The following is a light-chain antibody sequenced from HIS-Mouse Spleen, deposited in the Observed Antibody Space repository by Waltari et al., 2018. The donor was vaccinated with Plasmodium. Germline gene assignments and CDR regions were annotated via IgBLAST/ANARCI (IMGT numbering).Light chain of an antibody. CDR1: ALPKQY. V-gene: IGLV3-25*03. Sequence: SYELTQPPSVSVSPGQTARITGSGDALPKQYAYWYQQKPGQAPVLVIYRDSERPSGIPERFSGPRSGTTFTLTISGVQAEDEADYYCQSADSSGTYWVFGGGTKLTVL. CDR3: QSADSSGTYWV. J-gene: IGLJ3*02. CDR2: RDS.